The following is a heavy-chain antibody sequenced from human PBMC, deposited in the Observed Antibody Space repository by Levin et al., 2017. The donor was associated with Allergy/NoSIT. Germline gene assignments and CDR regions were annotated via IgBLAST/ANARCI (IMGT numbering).Heavy chain of an antibody. Sequence: GESLKISCAASGFTFSSYAMHWVRQAPGKGLEWVAVISYDGSNKYYADSVKGRFTISRDNSKNTLYLQMNSLRAEDTAVYYCARDLGSGWFNDAFDIWGQGTMVTVSS. J-gene: IGHJ3*02. CDR2: ISYDGSNK. V-gene: IGHV3-30-3*01. CDR1: GFTFSSYA. CDR3: ARDLGSGWFNDAFDI. D-gene: IGHD6-19*01.